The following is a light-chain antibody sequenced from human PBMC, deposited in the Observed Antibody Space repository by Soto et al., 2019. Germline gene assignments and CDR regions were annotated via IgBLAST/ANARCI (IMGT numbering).Light chain of an antibody. CDR2: EGS. V-gene: IGLV2-23*01. CDR1: SIDFGSYNR. J-gene: IGLJ7*01. Sequence: QSALTQPASVSGSPGQSITISCAGTSIDFGSYNRVSWYQQHPGKAPKLTIYEGSNRPSGISNRYSGSKSGNTASLTISGLQAEDEADYYCFALAGGVTSVLGAGTQLTVL. CDR3: FALAGGVTSV.